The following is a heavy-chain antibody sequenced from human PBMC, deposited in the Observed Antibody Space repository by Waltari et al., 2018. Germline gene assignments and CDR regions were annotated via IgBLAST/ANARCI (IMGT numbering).Heavy chain of an antibody. Sequence: QLQLQESGPGLVKPSETLSLTCTVSGGSISSSSYYWGWIRQPPGKGLEWIGSIYYSGSTYYNPSLKSRVTISVDTSKNQFSLKLSSVTAADTTVYYCVRSSSSWYPRADAFDIWGQGTMVTVSS. CDR1: GGSISSSSYY. J-gene: IGHJ3*02. CDR2: IYYSGST. D-gene: IGHD6-13*01. V-gene: IGHV4-39*01. CDR3: VRSSSSWYPRADAFDI.